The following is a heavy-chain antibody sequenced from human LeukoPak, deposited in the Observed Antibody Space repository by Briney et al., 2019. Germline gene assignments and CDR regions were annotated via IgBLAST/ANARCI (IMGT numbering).Heavy chain of an antibody. Sequence: ASVNVSCKASGYTFTSYGITWVRQAPGQGLEWMGWISVYNGNTNYAQKLQGRVTMNTDTSTSTAYMELRSLRADDPAVYYCAGGVGGYCSNTICFSYWGQGTLVTVSS. D-gene: IGHD2-2*01. J-gene: IGHJ4*02. CDR1: GYTFTSYG. CDR2: ISVYNGNT. V-gene: IGHV1-18*01. CDR3: AGGVGGYCSNTICFSY.